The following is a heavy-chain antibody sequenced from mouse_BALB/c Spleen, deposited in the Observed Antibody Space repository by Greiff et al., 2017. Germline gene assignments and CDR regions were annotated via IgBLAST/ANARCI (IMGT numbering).Heavy chain of an antibody. Sequence: EVQLVESGPSLVKPSQTLSLTCSVTGDSITSGYWNWIRKFPGNKLEYMGYISYSGSTYYNPSLKSRISITRDTSKNQYYLQLNSVTTEDTATYYCARGGDGYYLTWFAYWGQGTLVTVSA. CDR2: ISYSGST. CDR3: ARGGDGYYLTWFAY. J-gene: IGHJ3*01. V-gene: IGHV3-8*02. D-gene: IGHD2-3*01. CDR1: GDSITSGY.